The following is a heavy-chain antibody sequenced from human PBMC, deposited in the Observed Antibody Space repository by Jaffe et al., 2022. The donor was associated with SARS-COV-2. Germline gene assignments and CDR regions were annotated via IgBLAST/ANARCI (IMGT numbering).Heavy chain of an antibody. CDR2: ISYDATNK. Sequence: QVQLVESGGGVVQPGRSLRLSCAASGFTFSIYGLHWVRQAPGKGLEWVAIISYDATNKYYADSVRGRFSVSRDNSKSTLYLQMNSLRVEDTALYYCAKDHEGFGLIPRDYGMDVWGQGTTVTVSS. CDR3: AKDHEGFGLIPRDYGMDV. CDR1: GFTFSIYG. J-gene: IGHJ6*02. V-gene: IGHV3-30*18. D-gene: IGHD3-10*01.